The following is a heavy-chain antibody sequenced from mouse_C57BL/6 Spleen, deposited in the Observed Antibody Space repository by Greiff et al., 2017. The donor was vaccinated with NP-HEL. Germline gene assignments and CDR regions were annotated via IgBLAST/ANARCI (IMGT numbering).Heavy chain of an antibody. J-gene: IGHJ2*01. Sequence: VKLVESGAELVRPGASVTLSCKASGYTFTDYEMHWVKQTPVHGLEWIGAIDPETGGTAYNQKFKGKAILTADKSSSTAYMELRSLTSEDSAVYYCTRYTTVVPPYYFDYWGQGTTLTVSS. D-gene: IGHD1-1*01. V-gene: IGHV1-15*01. CDR2: IDPETGGT. CDR1: GYTFTDYE. CDR3: TRYTTVVPPYYFDY.